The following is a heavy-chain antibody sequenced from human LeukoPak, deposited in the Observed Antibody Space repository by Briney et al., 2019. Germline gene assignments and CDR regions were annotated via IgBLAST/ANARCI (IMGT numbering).Heavy chain of an antibody. V-gene: IGHV1-46*01. D-gene: IGHD2-2*03. CDR1: GYTFTSYY. CDR3: ARDGYCSSTSCYRAHFLDY. J-gene: IGHJ4*02. Sequence: ASVKVSCKASGYTFTSYYMHWVRQAPGQGLEWMGIINPSGGSTSYAQKFQGRVTMTRDTSISTAYMELSRLRSDDTAVYYCARDGYCSSTSCYRAHFLDYWGQGTLVTVSS. CDR2: INPSGGST.